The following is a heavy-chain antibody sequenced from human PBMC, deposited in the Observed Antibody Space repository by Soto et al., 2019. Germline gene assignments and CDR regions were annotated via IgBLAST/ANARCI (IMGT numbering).Heavy chain of an antibody. Sequence: QVQLVQSGAAVKKPGSSVKVSCKASGGTFSSYTISWVRQAPGQGLEWMGRIIPILGIANYAQKFQGRVTITADKSTSTAYMELSSLRSEDTAVYYCAMETGTMIVEHWGQVTLVTVSS. CDR3: AMETGTMIVEH. D-gene: IGHD3-22*01. CDR2: IIPILGIA. V-gene: IGHV1-69*02. CDR1: GGTFSSYT. J-gene: IGHJ1*01.